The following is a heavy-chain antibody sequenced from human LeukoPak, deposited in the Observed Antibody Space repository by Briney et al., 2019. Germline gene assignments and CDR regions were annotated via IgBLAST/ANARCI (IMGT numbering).Heavy chain of an antibody. CDR2: ISSSSSTI. CDR1: GFTFSSYS. D-gene: IGHD1-26*01. J-gene: IGHJ3*02. CDR3: ARDSGPPAREGAFDI. Sequence: GGSLRLSCAASGFTFSSYSMNWVRQAPGKGLEWVSYISSSSSTIYYADSVKGRFTISRDNAKNSLYLQMNSLRAEDTAVYYCARDSGPPAREGAFDIWGQGTMVTVSS. V-gene: IGHV3-48*01.